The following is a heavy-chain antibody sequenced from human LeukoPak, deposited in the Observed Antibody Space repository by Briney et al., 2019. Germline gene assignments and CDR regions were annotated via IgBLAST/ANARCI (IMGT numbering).Heavy chain of an antibody. V-gene: IGHV3-48*03. Sequence: PGGSLRLSCEASGFSLSNYEANWARQAPGKGLEWVSYIGDTGITIKYADSVKGRFTITRDNAKNSVFLQMSRLRAEDTAVYYCAIDVWVGAPYYFYYMDVWGKGTTVTVSS. CDR1: GFSLSNYE. CDR3: AIDVWVGAPYYFYYMDV. D-gene: IGHD1-26*01. J-gene: IGHJ6*03. CDR2: IGDTGITI.